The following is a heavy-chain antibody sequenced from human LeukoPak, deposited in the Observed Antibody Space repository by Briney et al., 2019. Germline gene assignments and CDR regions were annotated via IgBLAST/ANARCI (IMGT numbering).Heavy chain of an antibody. Sequence: RASVKVSCKASGGTFSSYAISWVRQPPGQGLEWMGGIIPIFGTANYAQKFQGRVTITTDESTSTAYMGLSSLRSEDTAVYYCARGSMRVRGVIIRDYYYYYMDVWGKGTTVTVSS. CDR3: ARGSMRVRGVIIRDYYYYYMDV. D-gene: IGHD3-10*01. CDR1: GGTFSSYA. V-gene: IGHV1-69*05. J-gene: IGHJ6*03. CDR2: IIPIFGTA.